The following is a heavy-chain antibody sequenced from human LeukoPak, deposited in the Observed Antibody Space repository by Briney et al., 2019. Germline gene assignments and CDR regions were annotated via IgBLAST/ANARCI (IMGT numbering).Heavy chain of an antibody. CDR1: GISFSTYS. V-gene: IGHV3-48*01. Sequence: GGSQRLSCAASGISFSTYSMNWVRQAPGKGLQWVSYISDSSTTMNYADSVKGRFTISRDNAKNSLYLQMNSLGADDTAVYYCAREHFTYYYYMDAWGKGTTVTVSS. CDR2: ISDSSTTM. CDR3: AREHFTYYYYMDA. J-gene: IGHJ6*03. D-gene: IGHD2/OR15-2a*01.